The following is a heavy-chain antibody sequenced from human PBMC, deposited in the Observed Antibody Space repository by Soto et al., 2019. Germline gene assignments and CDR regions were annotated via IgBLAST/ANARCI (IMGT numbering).Heavy chain of an antibody. V-gene: IGHV1-3*01. CDR1: GFTFSDNL. D-gene: IGHD3-16*01. Sequence: QVQLVQSGAELKKPGASVNISCTASGFTFSDNLINWVRQVPGQGLEWMGWLNPDTGNTRYSETFQGRVTISRNTTASIAYMTLGGLENGDTAHDFCARDIASVSPRGKAAFDVWGQGTMVTVSS. CDR3: ARDIASVSPRGKAAFDV. J-gene: IGHJ3*01. CDR2: LNPDTGNT.